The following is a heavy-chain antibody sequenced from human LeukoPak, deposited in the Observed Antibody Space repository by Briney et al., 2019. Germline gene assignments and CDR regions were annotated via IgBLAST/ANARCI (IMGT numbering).Heavy chain of an antibody. J-gene: IGHJ6*04. CDR1: GFTFSSYE. V-gene: IGHV3-48*03. CDR2: ISSSGSTI. CDR3: AELGITMIGGV. Sequence: GGSLRLSCAASGFTFSSYEMNWVRQAPGRGGGWVSYISSSGSTIKYADSVKGRFTLSRDKAKNSLYLQMNSLRAEDTAVYYCAELGITMIGGVWGKGTTVTISS. D-gene: IGHD3-10*02.